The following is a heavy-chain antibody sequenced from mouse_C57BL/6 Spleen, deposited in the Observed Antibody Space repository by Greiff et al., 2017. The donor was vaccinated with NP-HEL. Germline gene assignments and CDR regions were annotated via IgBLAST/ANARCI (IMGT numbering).Heavy chain of an antibody. Sequence: EVQLQESGGGLLQPKGSLKLSCAASGFSFNTYAMNWVRQAPGKGLEWVARIRSKSNNYATYYADSVKDRFTISRDDSESMLYLQMNNLKTEDTAMYYCVRGDGGMDYWGQGTSVTVSS. CDR1: GFSFNTYA. V-gene: IGHV10-1*01. J-gene: IGHJ4*01. D-gene: IGHD3-3*01. CDR3: VRGDGGMDY. CDR2: IRSKSNNYAT.